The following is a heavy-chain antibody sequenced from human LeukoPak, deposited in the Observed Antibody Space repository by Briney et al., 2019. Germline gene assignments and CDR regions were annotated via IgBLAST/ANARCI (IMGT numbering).Heavy chain of an antibody. V-gene: IGHV3-23*01. Sequence: GGSLRLSCAASGFTFNTYAMSWVRQAPGKGLEWVSGITSGANTYYADSVKGRFTISRDNSENALNLQMNSLRAEDTAIYYCAKARAGDITAAFNYWGQGTLVTVSS. CDR1: GFTFNTYA. CDR2: ITSGANT. CDR3: AKARAGDITAAFNY. D-gene: IGHD6-13*01. J-gene: IGHJ4*02.